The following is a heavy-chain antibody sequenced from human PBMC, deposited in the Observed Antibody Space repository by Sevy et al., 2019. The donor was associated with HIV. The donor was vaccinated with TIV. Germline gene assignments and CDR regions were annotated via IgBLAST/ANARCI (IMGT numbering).Heavy chain of an antibody. V-gene: IGHV1-2*06. CDR3: ARAPTDFWTGGMDV. CDR1: GYGFTGYY. Sequence: ASVKVSCRASGYGFTGYYIHWVRQAPGQGLEWMGRINPISGATDDSQKFQGRVTMTRDTSINTAYIDISRLRSDDTAAYYCARAPTDFWTGGMDVWGQGTVVTVSS. CDR2: INPISGAT. J-gene: IGHJ6*02. D-gene: IGHD3-3*01.